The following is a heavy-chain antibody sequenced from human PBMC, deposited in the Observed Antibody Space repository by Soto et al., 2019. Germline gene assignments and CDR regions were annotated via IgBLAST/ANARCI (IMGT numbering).Heavy chain of an antibody. CDR1: GFTFSSYR. Sequence: QVQLVESGGGVVQPGRSLRLSCAASGFTFSSYRMHWVRQAPGKGLEWVAVISDDGSNKYYADSVKGRFTVSRDNSKNTVYLQVKSLRGEDTAVYYCAEDVDSALVWWRALPDYWGQGTLVTLSS. J-gene: IGHJ4*02. CDR2: ISDDGSNK. D-gene: IGHD5-18*01. CDR3: AEDVDSALVWWRALPDY. V-gene: IGHV3-30*18.